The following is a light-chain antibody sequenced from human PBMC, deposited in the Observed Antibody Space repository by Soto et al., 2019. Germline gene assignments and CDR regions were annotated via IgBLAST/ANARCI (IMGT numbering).Light chain of an antibody. J-gene: IGKJ1*01. CDR1: QTVTNNY. V-gene: IGKV3-20*01. Sequence: VLTQSPGTLSLSPGGRATLSFRASQTVTNNYLAWYQQRPGLAPRLLIYGASSRATGIPDRFSGSGSGTDFTLSISRLEPEDFAVYYCQQYSSLWTFGQGTKVDIK. CDR2: GAS. CDR3: QQYSSLWT.